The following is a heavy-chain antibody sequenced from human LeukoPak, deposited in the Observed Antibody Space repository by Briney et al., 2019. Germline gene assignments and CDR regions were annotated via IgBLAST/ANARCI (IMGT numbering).Heavy chain of an antibody. D-gene: IGHD6-6*01. Sequence: PSETLSLTCTVSGGSMRSYYWIWIRQPPGKGLEWIGYIDYTGRSKDNPSLKSRVTISVDMSKNQFSLKLRSVTAADTGVYYCARDSSYDAFDIWGQGTMVTVSS. CDR3: ARDSSYDAFDI. J-gene: IGHJ3*02. CDR2: IDYTGRS. V-gene: IGHV4-59*01. CDR1: GGSMRSYY.